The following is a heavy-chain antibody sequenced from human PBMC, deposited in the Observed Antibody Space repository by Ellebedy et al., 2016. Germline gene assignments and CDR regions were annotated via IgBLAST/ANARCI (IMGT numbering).Heavy chain of an antibody. D-gene: IGHD6-6*01. J-gene: IGHJ3*02. CDR3: ARDSEYGAFDI. CDR1: GGSISSSSYY. Sequence: SETLSLTCSVSGGSISSSSYYWGWIRQPPGKGLEWIGSINYSGSTDYNPSLKSRVTISVDTSKNHFSLKLSSGTAADTAVYYCARDSEYGAFDIWGQGTMVTVSS. V-gene: IGHV4-39*07. CDR2: INYSGST.